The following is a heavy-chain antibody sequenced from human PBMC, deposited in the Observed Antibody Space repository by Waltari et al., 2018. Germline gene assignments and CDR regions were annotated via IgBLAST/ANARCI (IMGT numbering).Heavy chain of an antibody. Sequence: QVQLQESGPGLVKPSETLSLTCAVSGYSIRSGDYWGWIRQPPGKGLEWIGNIYHSGSTYYNPSLKRRVTISVDTSKNQFSLKLRSVTAADTAVYYCARWVGYGDLYFFDSWGQGTLVTVSS. CDR1: GYSIRSGDY. CDR2: IYHSGST. CDR3: ARWVGYGDLYFFDS. V-gene: IGHV4-38-2*01. J-gene: IGHJ4*02. D-gene: IGHD4-17*01.